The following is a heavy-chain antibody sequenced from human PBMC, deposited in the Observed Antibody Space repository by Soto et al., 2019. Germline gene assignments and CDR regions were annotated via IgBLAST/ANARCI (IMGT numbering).Heavy chain of an antibody. J-gene: IGHJ5*02. Sequence: SSETLSLTCTVSGGSISSGGYYWSWVRQHPGKGLEWIGYIYYSGSTYYNPSLKSRVTISVDTSKNQFSLKLSSVTAADTAVYYCARVRGYSGYDYAGGFDPWGQGTLVTVS. CDR1: GGSISSGGYY. CDR2: IYYSGST. CDR3: ARVRGYSGYDYAGGFDP. V-gene: IGHV4-31*03. D-gene: IGHD5-12*01.